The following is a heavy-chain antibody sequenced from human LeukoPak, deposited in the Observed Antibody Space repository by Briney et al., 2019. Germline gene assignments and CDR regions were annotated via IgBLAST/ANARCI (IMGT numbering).Heavy chain of an antibody. CDR1: GGSFSGYY. J-gene: IGHJ4*02. CDR2: INHSGST. CDR3: AVDSGSYGGIDY. Sequence: SETLSLTRAVYGGSFSGYYWSGIRQPPGKGLEGIGEINHSGSTNYNPSLKSRVTISVDTSKNQFSLKLSSVTAADTAVYYCAVDSGSYGGIDYWGQGTLVTVSS. D-gene: IGHD1-26*01. V-gene: IGHV4-34*01.